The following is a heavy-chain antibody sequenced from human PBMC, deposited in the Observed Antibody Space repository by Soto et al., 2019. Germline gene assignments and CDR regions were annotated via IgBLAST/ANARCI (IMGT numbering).Heavy chain of an antibody. CDR3: AAEGEDSSSWYLDYGMDV. Sequence: ASVKVSCKASGYTFTSYYMHWVRQAPGQGLEWMGIINPSGGSTSYAQKFQGRVTMTRDMSTSTTYMELSSLRSEDTAVYYCAAEGEDSSSWYLDYGMDVWGQGTTVTVSS. CDR2: INPSGGST. D-gene: IGHD6-13*01. CDR1: GYTFTSYY. V-gene: IGHV1-46*01. J-gene: IGHJ6*02.